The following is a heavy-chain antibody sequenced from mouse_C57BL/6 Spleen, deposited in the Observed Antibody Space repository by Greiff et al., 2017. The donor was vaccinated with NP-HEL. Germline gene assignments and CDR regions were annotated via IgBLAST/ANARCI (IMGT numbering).Heavy chain of an antibody. D-gene: IGHD1-1*01. CDR1: GYSFTDYN. CDR2: INPNYGTT. Sequence: VQLQQSGPELVKPGASVKISCKASGYSFTDYNMNWVKQSNGKSLEWIGVINPNYGTTSYNQKFKGKATLTVDQSSSTAYMQLNSLTSEDSAVYYCARSRFGRDYYGSEYFDVWGTGTTVTVSS. CDR3: ARSRFGRDYYGSEYFDV. V-gene: IGHV1-39*01. J-gene: IGHJ1*03.